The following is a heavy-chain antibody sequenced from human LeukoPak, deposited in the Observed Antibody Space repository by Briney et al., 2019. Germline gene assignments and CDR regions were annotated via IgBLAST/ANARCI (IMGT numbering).Heavy chain of an antibody. Sequence: SETLSLTCTVSGGSISSYYWSWIRQHPGKGLEWIGYIYYSGSTYYNPSLKSRVTISVDTSKDQFSLKLSSVTAADTAVYYCARGVGASAWYFDPWGRGTLVTVSS. CDR1: GGSISSYY. J-gene: IGHJ2*01. V-gene: IGHV4-59*06. CDR3: ARGVGASAWYFDP. CDR2: IYYSGST. D-gene: IGHD1-26*01.